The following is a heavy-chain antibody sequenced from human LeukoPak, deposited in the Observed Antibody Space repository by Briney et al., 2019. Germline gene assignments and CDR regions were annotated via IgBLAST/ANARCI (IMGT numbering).Heavy chain of an antibody. Sequence: SETLSLTCTVSGGSISSGTYYWSWIRQPAGKGLEWIGRIYTSGSTNYNPSLKSRITISVDTSKNQFSLTLSSVTAVDTAVYYCARGVAGTFSFDYWGQGTLVTVSS. J-gene: IGHJ4*02. CDR1: GGSISSGTYY. CDR3: ARGVAGTFSFDY. V-gene: IGHV4-61*02. CDR2: IYTSGST. D-gene: IGHD6-19*01.